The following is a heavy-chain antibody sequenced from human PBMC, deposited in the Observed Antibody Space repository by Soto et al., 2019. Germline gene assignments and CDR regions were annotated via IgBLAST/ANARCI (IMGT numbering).Heavy chain of an antibody. CDR3: TRLRYGGAFDY. CDR2: VSYSGSS. Sequence: PSETLSLTCTVSDASITDYYWNWIRRPPGKGLEWIGYVSYSGSSNYNPSLKNRVAVSLDTSKNQFSLKLSSVTAADTAVYYCTRLRYGGAFDYWGQGTLVTVSS. CDR1: DASITDYY. V-gene: IGHV4-59*08. D-gene: IGHD4-17*01. J-gene: IGHJ4*02.